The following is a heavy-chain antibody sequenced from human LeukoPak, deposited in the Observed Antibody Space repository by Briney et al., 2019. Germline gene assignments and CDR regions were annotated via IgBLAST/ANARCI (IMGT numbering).Heavy chain of an antibody. Sequence: GASVKVSCKASGYTFTSYDINWVRQATGQGLEWMGWMNPNSGSTSYAQKFQGRVTMTRDTSTSTVYLELSRLGSEDTAVYFCARVVPRYYDTSGANWFDPWGQGTLVTVSS. J-gene: IGHJ5*02. CDR2: MNPNSGST. V-gene: IGHV1-8*02. CDR1: GYTFTSYD. D-gene: IGHD3-22*01. CDR3: ARVVPRYYDTSGANWFDP.